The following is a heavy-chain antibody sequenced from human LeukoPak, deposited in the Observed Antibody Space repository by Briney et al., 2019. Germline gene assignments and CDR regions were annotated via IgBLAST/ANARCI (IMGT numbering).Heavy chain of an antibody. CDR3: AKDPPSWYSSSWYGFDP. D-gene: IGHD6-13*01. CDR2: ISGSGGST. J-gene: IGHJ5*02. V-gene: IGHV3-23*01. CDR1: GFTFSSYA. Sequence: HPGGSLRLSCAASGFTFSSYAMSWVPQAPGKGLEWVSAISGSGGSTYYADSVKGRFTISRDNSKNTLYLQMNSLRGEDTAVYYCAKDPPSWYSSSWYGFDPWGQGTLVTVSS.